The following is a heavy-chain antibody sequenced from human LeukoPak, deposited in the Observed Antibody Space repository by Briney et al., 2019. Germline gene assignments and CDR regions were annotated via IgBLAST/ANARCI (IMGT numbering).Heavy chain of an antibody. CDR1: GGSISSYY. CDR3: ARATYGGNPPTDY. Sequence: SETLSLTCTVSGGSISSYYWSWIRQPPGKGLEWIGYIYYSGSTNYNPSLKSRVTISVDTSKNQFSLKLSSVTAADTAVYYCARATYGGNPPTDYWGQGTLVTVSS. CDR2: IYYSGST. D-gene: IGHD4-23*01. V-gene: IGHV4-59*01. J-gene: IGHJ4*02.